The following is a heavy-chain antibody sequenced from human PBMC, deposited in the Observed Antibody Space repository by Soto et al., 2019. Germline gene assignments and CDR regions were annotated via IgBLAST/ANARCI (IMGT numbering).Heavy chain of an antibody. J-gene: IGHJ6*02. Sequence: ASVKVSCKVSGYTLTELSMHWVRQAPGKGLEWMGGFDPEDGETIYAQKFQGRVTMTAATSTDTAYMELSSLRSEDTAVYYCATMAVAGPPYYYYGMDVWGQGTTVTVSS. CDR1: GYTLTELS. D-gene: IGHD6-19*01. CDR2: FDPEDGET. CDR3: ATMAVAGPPYYYYGMDV. V-gene: IGHV1-24*01.